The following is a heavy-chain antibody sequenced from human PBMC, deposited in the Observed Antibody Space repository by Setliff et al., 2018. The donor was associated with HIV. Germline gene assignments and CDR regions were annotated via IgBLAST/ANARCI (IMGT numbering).Heavy chain of an antibody. J-gene: IGHJ6*03. CDR2: NNHSGNT. CDR3: ARLVRWEPRTFYYYYMDV. D-gene: IGHD1-26*01. Sequence: PSETLSLTCAVYGGSFTDYYWSWFRQPPGKGLEWIGENNHSGNTNYNPSLKSRVTISIDTSKNQVSLRLSSVTAADTAVYYCARLVRWEPRTFYYYYMDVWGLGTTVTVS. CDR1: GGSFTDYY. V-gene: IGHV4-34*01.